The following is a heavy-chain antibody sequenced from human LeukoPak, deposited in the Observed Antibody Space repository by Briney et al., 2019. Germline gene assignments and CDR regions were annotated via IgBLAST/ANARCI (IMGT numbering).Heavy chain of an antibody. Sequence: SETMSLTCTVSGGSISSYYWSWIRQPAGKGLEWIGRIYSSGSTNYNPSLKSRVTMSVDTSKNQFSLKLSSVTAADTAVYYCARGQYHLLYWYFDLWGRGTLVTVSS. CDR2: IYSSGST. CDR3: ARGQYHLLYWYFDL. J-gene: IGHJ2*01. V-gene: IGHV4-4*07. D-gene: IGHD2-2*01. CDR1: GGSISSYY.